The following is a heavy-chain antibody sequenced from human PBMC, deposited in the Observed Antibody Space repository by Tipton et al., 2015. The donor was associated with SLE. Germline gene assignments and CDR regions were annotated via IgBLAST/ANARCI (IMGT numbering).Heavy chain of an antibody. D-gene: IGHD6-19*01. Sequence: QVQLVQSGAEVKKPGASVKVSCKASGYTFTSYAMHWVRQAPGQRIEWMGWINAGNGNTKYSEKFQGRVTITGDTSASTAYMELSSLRSEDTAVYYCARDCGGWYPYFDYWGQGTLVTVSS. CDR1: GYTFTSYA. CDR2: INAGNGNT. CDR3: ARDCGGWYPYFDY. V-gene: IGHV1-3*01. J-gene: IGHJ4*02.